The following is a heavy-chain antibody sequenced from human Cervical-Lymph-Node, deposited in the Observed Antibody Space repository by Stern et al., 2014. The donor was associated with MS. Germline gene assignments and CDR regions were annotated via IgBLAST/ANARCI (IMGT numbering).Heavy chain of an antibody. CDR1: GYTFTSYW. J-gene: IGHJ4*02. V-gene: IGHV5-51*01. CDR3: ARGSAGAGAFFDY. CDR2: IFPGGSDI. D-gene: IGHD2-8*02. Sequence: EVQLVQSGPEVKRPGESLKISCQASGYTFTSYWIGWVRQMPGKGLEWIAIIFPGGSDIRYSPSFQGQVTISADKSSSTAYLQWNNLKASDTAIFYCARGSAGAGAFFDYWGQGTLVTVSS.